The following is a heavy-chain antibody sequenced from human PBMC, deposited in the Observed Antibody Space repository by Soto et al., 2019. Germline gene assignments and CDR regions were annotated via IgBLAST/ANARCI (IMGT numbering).Heavy chain of an antibody. Sequence: LSLTCTVSGGSFKSGSYSWSWIRQPPGKGLEWIGYVYHTGRTSYNPSLKSRISISVDTSKNQFSLKLSSVTAADTAVYYCARRSGGPLYYWGQGTLVTVSS. V-gene: IGHV4-61*01. CDR1: GGSFKSGSYS. D-gene: IGHD2-15*01. CDR2: VYHTGRT. CDR3: ARRSGGPLYY. J-gene: IGHJ4*02.